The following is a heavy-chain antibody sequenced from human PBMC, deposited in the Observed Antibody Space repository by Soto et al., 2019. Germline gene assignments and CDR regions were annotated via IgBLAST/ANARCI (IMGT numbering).Heavy chain of an antibody. V-gene: IGHV4-30-4*01. CDR1: GGSISSGDCY. D-gene: IGHD3-22*01. Sequence: TLSLTCTVSGGSISSGDCYWSWIRQPPGKGLEWIGYVYYSGTTHYNPSLKSRVTISIDTSKNQFSLHLRSVTAADTAVYYCARLKGAFFITTCIWFDPWGQGTTVTVYS. CDR3: ARLKGAFFITTCIWFDP. CDR2: VYYSGTT. J-gene: IGHJ5*02.